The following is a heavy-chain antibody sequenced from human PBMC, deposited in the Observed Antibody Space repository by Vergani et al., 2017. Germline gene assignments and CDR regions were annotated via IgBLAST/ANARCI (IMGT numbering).Heavy chain of an antibody. J-gene: IGHJ6*02. V-gene: IGHV3-23*01. Sequence: EVQLLESGGGLVQPGGSLRLSCAASGFTFSSYAMSWVRQAPGKGLEWVSAISVSGGSTYYADSVKGRFTISRDNSKNTLYLQMNSLRAEDTAVYYCAKASAYYDYVWGSYRLYGMDVWGQGTTVTVSS. CDR1: GFTFSSYA. CDR2: ISVSGGST. CDR3: AKASAYYDYVWGSYRLYGMDV. D-gene: IGHD3-16*02.